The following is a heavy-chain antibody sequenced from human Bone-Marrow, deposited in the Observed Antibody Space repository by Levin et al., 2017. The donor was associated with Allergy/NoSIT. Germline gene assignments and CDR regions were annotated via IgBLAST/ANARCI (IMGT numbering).Heavy chain of an antibody. V-gene: IGHV3-53*01. CDR2: IYSSGRT. Sequence: GESLKISCVASGFTVKNNYMSWVRQAPGKGLEWVSVIYSSGRTYYADSVKGRFTISRDISKNTLYLQMDSLRAEDTAVYFCAGAAYLWVQRSDYFDYRGQGTLVTVSS. CDR1: GFTVKNNY. CDR3: AGAAYLWVQRSDYFDY. J-gene: IGHJ4*02. D-gene: IGHD1-26*01.